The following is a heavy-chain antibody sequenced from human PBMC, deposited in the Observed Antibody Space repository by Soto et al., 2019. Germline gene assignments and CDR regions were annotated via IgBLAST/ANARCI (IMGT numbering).Heavy chain of an antibody. Sequence: QVQLVESGGGVVQPGRSLRLSCAASGFTFSSYGMHWVRQAPGKGLEWVAVIWYDGSNKYYADSVKGRFTISRDNSKNTLYLQMNSLRAEDTAVYYCAREGGEDIVVVPAAMPYYYYGMDVWGQGTTVTVSS. CDR2: IWYDGSNK. CDR1: GFTFSSYG. CDR3: AREGGEDIVVVPAAMPYYYYGMDV. J-gene: IGHJ6*02. D-gene: IGHD2-2*01. V-gene: IGHV3-33*01.